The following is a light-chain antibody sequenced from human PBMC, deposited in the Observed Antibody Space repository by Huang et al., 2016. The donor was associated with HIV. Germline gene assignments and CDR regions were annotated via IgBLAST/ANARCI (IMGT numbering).Light chain of an antibody. V-gene: IGKV3-15*01. J-gene: IGKJ4*01. CDR3: QQYDTWPPLT. CDR1: QGVGGK. Sequence: ILLTQFPATLSVSPGQRVTLSCRASQGVGGKLAWYQQRPGKAPRLLIYGASTRVPTIPDRFSGSGSGTEFTLTISSLQSEDFAVYYCQQYDTWPPLTFGGGTKV. CDR2: GAS.